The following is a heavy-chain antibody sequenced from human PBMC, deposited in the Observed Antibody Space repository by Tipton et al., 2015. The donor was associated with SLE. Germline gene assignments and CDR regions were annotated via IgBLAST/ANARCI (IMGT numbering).Heavy chain of an antibody. CDR3: ARAHSDIVVVPAAFRWDY. D-gene: IGHD2-2*01. CDR1: GFTFSSYS. J-gene: IGHJ4*02. V-gene: IGHV3-21*01. Sequence: SLRLSCAASGFTFSSYSMNWVRQAPGKGLEWVSSISSSSSYIYYADSVKGRFTISRDNAKNSLYLQMNSLRAEDTAVYYCARAHSDIVVVPAAFRWDYWGQGTLVTVSS. CDR2: ISSSSSYI.